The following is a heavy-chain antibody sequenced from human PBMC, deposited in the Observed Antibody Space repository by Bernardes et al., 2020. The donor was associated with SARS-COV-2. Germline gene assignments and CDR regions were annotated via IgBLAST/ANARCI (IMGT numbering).Heavy chain of an antibody. CDR2: IRRKVNSYTT. V-gene: IGHV3-72*01. CDR1: GFGFSDQY. CDR3: AKVGGFIGATESDY. Sequence: GGSLRLSCAASGFGFSDQYLDWVRQAPGRGLEWVGRIRRKVNSYTTEYAASVKGRFIISRDDSKNSLYLQMNSLTTEDTAVYYCAKVGGFIGATESDYWGQGTLVTVSS. D-gene: IGHD6-13*01. J-gene: IGHJ4*02.